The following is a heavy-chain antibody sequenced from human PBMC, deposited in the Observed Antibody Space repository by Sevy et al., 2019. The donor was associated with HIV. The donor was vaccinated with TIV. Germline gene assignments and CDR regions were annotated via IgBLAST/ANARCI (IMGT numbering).Heavy chain of an antibody. V-gene: IGHV4-59*01. CDR1: GGSISGYY. J-gene: IGHJ5*02. Sequence: SETLSLTCTVSGGSISGYYWSWIRQSPGKGLEWIGYIYNVGDTRYNPSLKSRVTISMPTSKNQFSLHLNSVTAADTAVYYCARRVPALAGNWFDPWGQGTLVTVSS. CDR2: IYNVGDT. CDR3: ARRVPALAGNWFDP.